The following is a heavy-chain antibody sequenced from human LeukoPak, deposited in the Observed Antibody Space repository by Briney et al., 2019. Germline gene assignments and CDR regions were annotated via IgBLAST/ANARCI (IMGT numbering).Heavy chain of an antibody. CDR3: AKDHEMGGGYCSGGSCYENPMYYFGY. J-gene: IGHJ4*02. Sequence: PGGSLRLSCAASGFTFSSYAMSWVRQAPGKGLEWVSAISGSGGSTYYADSVKGRFTISRDNSKNTLYLQMNSLRAEDTAVYYCAKDHEMGGGYCSGGSCYENPMYYFGYWGQGTLVTVSS. CDR1: GFTFSSYA. V-gene: IGHV3-23*01. D-gene: IGHD2-15*01. CDR2: ISGSGGST.